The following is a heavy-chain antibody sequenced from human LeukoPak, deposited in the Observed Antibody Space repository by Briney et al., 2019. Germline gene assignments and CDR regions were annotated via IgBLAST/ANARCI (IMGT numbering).Heavy chain of an antibody. Sequence: EASVKVSCKASGYTFTSYYMHWVRQAPGQGLEWMGIINPSGGSTSYAQKLQGRVTMTTDTSTSTAYMELRSLRSDDTAVYYCARVGEDSGSWYPVYYYYGMDVWGQGTTVTVSS. V-gene: IGHV1-46*01. J-gene: IGHJ6*02. D-gene: IGHD6-13*01. CDR3: ARVGEDSGSWYPVYYYYGMDV. CDR1: GYTFTSYY. CDR2: INPSGGST.